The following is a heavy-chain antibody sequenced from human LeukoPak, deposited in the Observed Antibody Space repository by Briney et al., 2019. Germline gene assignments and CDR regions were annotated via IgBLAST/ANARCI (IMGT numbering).Heavy chain of an antibody. CDR3: AREGSLSSSDAFDV. V-gene: IGHV3-13*01. CDR2: IGTAGNT. Sequence: QPGGSLRLSWAPSGFTFSNYEMHWVRLVLGEGMECVSAIGTAGNTFYAGSVKGRFTISRENAKNSFYLQMNSLRAGDTAVYYCAREGSLSSSDAFDVWGQGTMVTVSS. CDR1: GFTFSNYE. D-gene: IGHD6-6*01. J-gene: IGHJ3*01.